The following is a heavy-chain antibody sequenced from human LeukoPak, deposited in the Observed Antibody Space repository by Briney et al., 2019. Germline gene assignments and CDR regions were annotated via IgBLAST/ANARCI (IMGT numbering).Heavy chain of an antibody. CDR3: AKATSRYYYMDV. CDR2: ISWDGGST. Sequence: GGSLRLSCAASGLTFDDYAMHWVRQAPGKGLEWVSLISWDGGSTYYADSVKGRFTISRDNSKNSLYLQMNSLRAEDTALYYCAKATSRYYYMDVWGKGTTVTVSS. CDR1: GLTFDDYA. V-gene: IGHV3-43D*03. J-gene: IGHJ6*03.